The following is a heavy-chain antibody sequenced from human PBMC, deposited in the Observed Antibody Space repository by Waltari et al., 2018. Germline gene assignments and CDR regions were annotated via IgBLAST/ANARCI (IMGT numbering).Heavy chain of an antibody. Sequence: EVQLLESGGGLVQPGGSLRLSCAASGFTFSSYAMSWVRQAPGKGLEWVSAISGSGGSTYYADSVKVRFTISRDNSKNTLYLQMNSLRAEDTAVYYCAKDRVAARAGYYYYYYMDVWGKGTTVTVSS. D-gene: IGHD2-15*01. CDR3: AKDRVAARAGYYYYYYMDV. CDR2: ISGSGGST. V-gene: IGHV3-23*01. CDR1: GFTFSSYA. J-gene: IGHJ6*03.